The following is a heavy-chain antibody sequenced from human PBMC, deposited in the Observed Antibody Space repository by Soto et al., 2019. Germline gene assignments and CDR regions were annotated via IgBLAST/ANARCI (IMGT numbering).Heavy chain of an antibody. V-gene: IGHV3-21*01. CDR2: ISSSSSYI. CDR3: ARGPPFYP. J-gene: IGHJ5*02. Sequence: PCGCHRLSGVSSGITVLDYGMTWVRQGPGKGLEWVSSISSSSSYIYYADSVKGRFTISRDNAKNSLYLQMNSLRAEDTAVYYSARGPPFYPCGQGTLVTVSS. CDR1: GITVLDYG.